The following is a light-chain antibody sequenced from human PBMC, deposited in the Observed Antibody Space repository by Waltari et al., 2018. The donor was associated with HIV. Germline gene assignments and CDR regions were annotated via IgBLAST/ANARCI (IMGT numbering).Light chain of an antibody. CDR2: GAS. Sequence: DIQMTQSPSSLSASVGDRVTITCRASQSIGYSLNWYQQRPGKAPNLLIYGASNLQSGVPSRFSGSGSGTDFTLTISSLQPEDFATFYCQQSYSTPRTFGQGTKLEIK. CDR3: QQSYSTPRT. V-gene: IGKV1-39*01. J-gene: IGKJ2*01. CDR1: QSIGYS.